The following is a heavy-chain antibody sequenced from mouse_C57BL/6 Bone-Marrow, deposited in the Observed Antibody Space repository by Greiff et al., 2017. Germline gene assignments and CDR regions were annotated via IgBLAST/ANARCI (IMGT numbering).Heavy chain of an antibody. V-gene: IGHV1-50*01. CDR2: IDPSDSYT. CDR1: GYTFTSYW. CDR3: AREIYYGNYVAWFAY. D-gene: IGHD2-1*01. Sequence: QVQLQQSGAELVKPGASVKLSCKASGYTFTSYWMQWVKQRPGQGLEWIGEIDPSDSYTNYNQKFKGKATLTVDTSSSTAYMQLSSLTSEDSAVYYCAREIYYGNYVAWFAYWGQGTLVTVSA. J-gene: IGHJ3*01.